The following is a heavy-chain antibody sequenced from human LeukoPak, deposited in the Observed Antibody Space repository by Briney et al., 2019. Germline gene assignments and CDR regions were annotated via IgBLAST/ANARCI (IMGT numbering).Heavy chain of an antibody. Sequence: SQTLSLTCTVSGGSISSGGYYWSWIRQPPGKGLEWIGYIYYSGSTYYNPSLKSRVTISVDTSKNQFSLKLSSVTAADTAVYYCAIQRGGGYDFDYWGQGTLVTVSS. CDR3: AIQRGGGYDFDY. D-gene: IGHD5-12*01. V-gene: IGHV4-31*03. CDR1: GGSISSGGYY. CDR2: IYYSGST. J-gene: IGHJ4*02.